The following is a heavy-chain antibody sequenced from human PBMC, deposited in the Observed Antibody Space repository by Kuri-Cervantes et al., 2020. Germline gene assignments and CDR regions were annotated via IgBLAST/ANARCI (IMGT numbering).Heavy chain of an antibody. D-gene: IGHD3-22*01. CDR3: ARGSYYYDSSGFTA. CDR1: GFTFSDYY. Sequence: GESLKISCAASGFTFSDYYMSWIRQAPGKGLEWVSYISSSGSTIYYADSVKGRFTISRENAKNSLYLQMNSLRAGDTAVYYCARGSYYYDSSGFTAWGQGTLVTVSS. J-gene: IGHJ5*02. V-gene: IGHV3-11*04. CDR2: ISSSGSTI.